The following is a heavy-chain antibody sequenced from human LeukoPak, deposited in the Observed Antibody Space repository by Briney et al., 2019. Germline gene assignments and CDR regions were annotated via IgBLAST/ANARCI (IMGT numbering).Heavy chain of an antibody. Sequence: GGSLRLSSAASGFTFSSYSMNWVRQAPGKGLEWVSSISSSSSYIYYADSVKGRFTISRDNAKNSLILQMKNLRAEDTAVYYCAREEGTYPFDYWGQGTLVTLSS. CDR2: ISSSSSYI. V-gene: IGHV3-21*01. CDR1: GFTFSSYS. CDR3: AREEGTYPFDY. J-gene: IGHJ4*02.